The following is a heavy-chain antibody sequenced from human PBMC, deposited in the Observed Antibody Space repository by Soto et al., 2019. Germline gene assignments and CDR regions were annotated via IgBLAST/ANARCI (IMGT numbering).Heavy chain of an antibody. D-gene: IGHD3-16*01. CDR2: IWYDGSNK. V-gene: IGHV3-33*08. J-gene: IGHJ6*02. CDR3: ARDRGGFYYGMDV. CDR1: GFTFSSYG. Sequence: PGGSLRLSCAASGFTFSSYGMHWVRQAPGKGLEWVAVIWYDGSNKYYADSVKGRFTISRDNSKNTVDLQMNSLRDEDTAVYYCARDRGGFYYGMDVWGQGTTVTVSS.